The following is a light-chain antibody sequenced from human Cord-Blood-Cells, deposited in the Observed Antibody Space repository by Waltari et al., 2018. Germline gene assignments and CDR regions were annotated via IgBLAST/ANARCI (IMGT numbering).Light chain of an antibody. CDR1: SSDVGGYNY. Sequence: QSALTQPASVSGSPGQSITISCTGTSSDVGGYNYVSWYQQHPGKAPKLMIYDVGNRPSGVSNRFSGSKSGNPASLTISGLQAEDEADYYCSSYTSSSTWVFGGGTKLTVL. CDR3: SSYTSSSTWV. J-gene: IGLJ3*02. V-gene: IGLV2-14*01. CDR2: DVG.